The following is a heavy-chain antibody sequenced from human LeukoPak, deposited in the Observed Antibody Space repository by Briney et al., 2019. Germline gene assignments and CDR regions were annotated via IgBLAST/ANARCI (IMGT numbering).Heavy chain of an antibody. CDR1: GGSISNSSYY. CDR3: ATTYYYDSSGYGWFDP. V-gene: IGHV4-39*01. J-gene: IGHJ5*02. D-gene: IGHD3-22*01. Sequence: SETLSLTCTVSGGSISNSSYYWGWIRQPPGKGLEWIGSIYYSGSTYYNPSLRSRVTISVDTSKNQFSLKLSSVTAADTAVYYCATTYYYDSSGYGWFDPWGQGTLVTVSS. CDR2: IYYSGST.